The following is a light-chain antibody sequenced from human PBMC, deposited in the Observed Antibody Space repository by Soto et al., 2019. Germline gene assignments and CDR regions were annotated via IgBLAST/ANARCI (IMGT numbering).Light chain of an antibody. V-gene: IGLV2-14*03. CDR3: TSYTSSITYV. J-gene: IGLJ1*01. CDR1: SSDVGGYNF. Sequence: QSALTQPASVSGSPGQSITISCTGTSSDVGGYNFVSWYQHHPGKAPKLIIYDVTTRPSGISNRFSGSKSGNTASLTISGRQAEDEADYYCTSYTSSITYVFGTGTQLTVL. CDR2: DVT.